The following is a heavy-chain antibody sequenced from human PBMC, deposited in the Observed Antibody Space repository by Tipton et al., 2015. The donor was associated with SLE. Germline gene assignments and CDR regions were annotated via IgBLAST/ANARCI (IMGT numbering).Heavy chain of an antibody. J-gene: IGHJ4*02. CDR2: ISYDKSHI. D-gene: IGHD1-26*01. V-gene: IGHV3-30*04. CDR3: ARGSGSRTDYYLDF. Sequence: SLRLSCAASGFIFSDYALHWVRQAPGMGLEWVAVISYDKSHIYYTDSVKGRFTISRDNSKRMLYLQMNSLRGDDTAVYHCARGSGSRTDYYLDFWGQGTRVTVSS. CDR1: GFIFSDYA.